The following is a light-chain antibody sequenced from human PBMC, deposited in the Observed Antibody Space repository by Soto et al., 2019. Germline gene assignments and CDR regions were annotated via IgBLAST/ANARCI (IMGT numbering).Light chain of an antibody. CDR2: GAS. CDR1: QSVSSSY. V-gene: IGKV3-20*01. J-gene: IGKJ2*01. CDR3: QKYGSSPYT. Sequence: EIVLTQSPGTLSLSPGERATLSFRASQSVSSSYLAWYQQKPGQAPRLLIYGASSRATGIPDRFSGSGSGTDFTLTISRLEPEDVAVYYCQKYGSSPYTFGQGTKLEIK.